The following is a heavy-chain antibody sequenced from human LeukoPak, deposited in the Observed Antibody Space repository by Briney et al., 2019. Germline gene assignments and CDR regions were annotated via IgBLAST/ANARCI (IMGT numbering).Heavy chain of an antibody. D-gene: IGHD1-26*01. CDR3: ARHQWDPYNWFDP. CDR2: LYYWGST. Sequence: SETLSLICSVSGGSICSHYWIWLRQPPGEALEGWGYLYYWGSTNYNPSLKSRVTISVDTSKNQFSLKLSSVTAADTAVYYCARHQWDPYNWFDPWGQGTLVTVSS. V-gene: IGHV4-59*08. CDR1: GGSICSHY. J-gene: IGHJ5*02.